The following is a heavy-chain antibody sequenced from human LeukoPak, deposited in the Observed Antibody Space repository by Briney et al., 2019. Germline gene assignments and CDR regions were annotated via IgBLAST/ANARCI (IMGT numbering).Heavy chain of an antibody. J-gene: IGHJ5*02. CDR3: AREGQWLGFHP. V-gene: IGHV4-59*12. Sequence: PSETLSLTCTVSGGSISSYYWSWIRQPPGKGLERIGSVYHSGSTFSNPSLRSRVTISVDTSKNQFSLDLSSVTAADTAVYYCAREGQWLGFHPWGQGTQVTVSS. D-gene: IGHD6-19*01. CDR1: GGSISSYY. CDR2: VYHSGST.